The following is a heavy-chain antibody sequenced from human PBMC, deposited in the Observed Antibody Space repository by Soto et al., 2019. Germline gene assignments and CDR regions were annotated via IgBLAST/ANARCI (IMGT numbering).Heavy chain of an antibody. J-gene: IGHJ4*02. Sequence: QVQLVESGGRVVQSGTSLTLSCAASGFTFSSYGMHWVRQAPGKGLEWVAVIWYDGKIKTYADSVKGRFTISRDNSENTLFLHRNSLRAEDTAIYYCARWGGSATVPYCDYWGQGALVTVSS. CDR2: IWYDGKIK. V-gene: IGHV3-33*01. CDR3: ARWGGSATVPYCDY. D-gene: IGHD4-4*01. CDR1: GFTFSSYG.